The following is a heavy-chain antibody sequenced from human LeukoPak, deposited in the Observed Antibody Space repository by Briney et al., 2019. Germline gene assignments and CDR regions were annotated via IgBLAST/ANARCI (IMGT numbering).Heavy chain of an antibody. D-gene: IGHD6-19*01. CDR3: ARDRTYYSSGWLDAFDI. Sequence: SVKVSCKASGGTFSSYAISWVRQAPGQGLEWMGRIIPIFGTANYPQKFRGRVTLTTYESPSTPHLELRNIRSEDTGVYYCARDRTYYSSGWLDAFDIWGKGTMVTVSS. J-gene: IGHJ3*02. CDR2: IIPIFGTA. V-gene: IGHV1-69*05. CDR1: GGTFSSYA.